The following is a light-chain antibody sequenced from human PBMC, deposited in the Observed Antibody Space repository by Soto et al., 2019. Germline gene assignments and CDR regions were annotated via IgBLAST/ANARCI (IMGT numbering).Light chain of an antibody. Sequence: DIQMTQSPSTLSASVGDRVTITCRASQRINRWSACYQQKPGKAPTLLIYDASSLESGVPSRFSVSGSGTEFSLTISSLQSDDFATSYRQQYNALFGGGTKVDIK. CDR1: QRINRW. J-gene: IGKJ4*01. CDR3: QQYNAL. V-gene: IGKV1-5*01. CDR2: DAS.